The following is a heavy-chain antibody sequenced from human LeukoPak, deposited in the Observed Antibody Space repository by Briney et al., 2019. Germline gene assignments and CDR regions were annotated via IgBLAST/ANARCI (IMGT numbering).Heavy chain of an antibody. CDR1: GGSISSSSYY. V-gene: IGHV4-39*07. J-gene: IGHJ6*03. CDR2: IYYSGST. D-gene: IGHD6-13*01. Sequence: PSETLSLTCTVSGGSISSSSYYWGWIRQPPGKVLEWIGSIYYSGSTYYNPSLKSRVTISVDTSKNQFSLKLSSVTAADTAVYYCASVPYSSSWYYYYMDVWGKGTTVTVSS. CDR3: ASVPYSSSWYYYYMDV.